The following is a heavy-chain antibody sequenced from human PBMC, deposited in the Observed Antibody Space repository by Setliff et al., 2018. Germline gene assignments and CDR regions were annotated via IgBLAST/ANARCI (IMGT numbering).Heavy chain of an antibody. J-gene: IGHJ4*02. D-gene: IGHD3-16*01. V-gene: IGHV4-59*11. CDR2: TYYIGAT. Sequence: SETLSLTCTVSGASISTHYWSWIRQPPGKGLEWIGHTYYIGATNYNPSLKGRVTISVDTSKNQVSLKMNFVTAADTAVYYCARGGVLGTGDFDYWGQGTLVTVSS. CDR3: ARGGVLGTGDFDY. CDR1: GASISTHY.